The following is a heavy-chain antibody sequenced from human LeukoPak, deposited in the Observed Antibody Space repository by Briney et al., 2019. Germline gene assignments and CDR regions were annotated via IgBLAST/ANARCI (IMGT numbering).Heavy chain of an antibody. CDR2: IKQDGSEK. Sequence: GGSLRLSCAASGFTFSSYWMSWVRQAPGKGLEWVANIKQDGSEKYYVDSVKGRFTISRDNAKNSLYLQMNSLRAEDTAVYYCARDAGYCSGGSCPTYYFDYWGQGTLVTVSS. CDR1: GFTFSSYW. J-gene: IGHJ4*02. V-gene: IGHV3-7*01. CDR3: ARDAGYCSGGSCPTYYFDY. D-gene: IGHD2-15*01.